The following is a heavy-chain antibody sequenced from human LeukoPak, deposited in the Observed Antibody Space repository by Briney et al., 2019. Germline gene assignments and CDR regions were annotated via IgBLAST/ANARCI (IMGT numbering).Heavy chain of an antibody. V-gene: IGHV1-2*02. CDR1: GYTFTGYY. CDR3: ARVPWGSGWSLFDY. Sequence: GASVKVSCKASGYTFTGYYMHWVRQAPGQGLEWMGWINPNSGGTNYAQKFQGRVTMTRDTSISTAYMELSRLRSDDTAVYYCARVPWGSGWSLFDYWGQGTLVTVSS. D-gene: IGHD6-19*01. J-gene: IGHJ4*02. CDR2: INPNSGGT.